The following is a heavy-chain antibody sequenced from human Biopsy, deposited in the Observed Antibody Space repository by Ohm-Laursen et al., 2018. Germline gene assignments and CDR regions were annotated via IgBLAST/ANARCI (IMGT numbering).Heavy chain of an antibody. V-gene: IGHV1-8*01. CDR2: MSPNTGNT. CDR1: GYTFTSHD. D-gene: IGHD1-26*01. J-gene: IGHJ5*01. Sequence: SVKVSCKASGYTFTSHDINWVRQATGQGLEWMGWMSPNTGNTVYAQRFQDRVTMTSDTSTGTAYMEMTSLTSDDTAVYFCARWETTLGRSLDSWGQGTLVAVSS. CDR3: ARWETTLGRSLDS.